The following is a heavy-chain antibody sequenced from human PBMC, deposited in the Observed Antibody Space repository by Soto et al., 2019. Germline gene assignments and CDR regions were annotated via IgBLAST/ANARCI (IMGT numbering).Heavy chain of an antibody. V-gene: IGHV4-34*01. CDR2: INHSGST. J-gene: IGHJ4*02. D-gene: IGHD6-19*01. Sequence: SETLSLTCAVYGGSFSGYYWSWIRQPPGKGLEWIGEINHSGSTNYNPSLKSRVTISVDTSKNQFSLKLSSVTAADTAVYYCARRPYWYSSGGRGRYYFDYWDQGTLVTVSS. CDR1: GGSFSGYY. CDR3: ARRPYWYSSGGRGRYYFDY.